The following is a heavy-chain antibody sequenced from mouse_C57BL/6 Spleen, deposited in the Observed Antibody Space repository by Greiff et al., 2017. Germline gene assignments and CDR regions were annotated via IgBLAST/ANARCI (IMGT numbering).Heavy chain of an antibody. CDR3: ARLGRYYFDY. CDR1: GYTFTSYW. D-gene: IGHD4-1*01. V-gene: IGHV1-52*01. CDR2: IDPSDSDT. Sequence: QVQLQQPGAELVRPGSSVKLSCKASGYTFTSYWMHWVKQRPIQGLEWIGNIDPSDSDTHYNQKFKDKATLTVDKSSSTAYMQLSSLTSEDSAVYYCARLGRYYFDYWGQGTTLTVSS. J-gene: IGHJ2*01.